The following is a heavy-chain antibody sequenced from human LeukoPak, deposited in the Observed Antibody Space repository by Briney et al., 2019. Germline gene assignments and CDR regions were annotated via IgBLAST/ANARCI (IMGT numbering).Heavy chain of an antibody. V-gene: IGHV1-69*13. CDR1: GGTFSSYA. CDR3: ARDDYGDYRDLYYFDY. Sequence: ASVTVSFTASGGTFSSYAISWVRQAPGQGLEWMGGIIPIFGTANYAQKFQGRVTITADESTSTAYMELSSLRSEDTAVYYCARDDYGDYRDLYYFDYWGQGTLVTVSS. D-gene: IGHD4-17*01. J-gene: IGHJ4*02. CDR2: IIPIFGTA.